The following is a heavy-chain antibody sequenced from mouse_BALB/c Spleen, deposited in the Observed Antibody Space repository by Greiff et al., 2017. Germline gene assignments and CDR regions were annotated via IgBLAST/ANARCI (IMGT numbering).Heavy chain of an antibody. D-gene: IGHD2-14*01. Sequence: VQLQQSGPGLVQPSQSLSITCTVSGFSLTSYGVHWVRQSPGKGLEWLGMIWGDGSTDYNSALKSRLSISKDNSKSQVFLKMNSLQTDDTARYYCASGAYYRYDVAVSMDYWGQGTSVTVSS. CDR1: GFSLTSYG. J-gene: IGHJ4*01. CDR3: ASGAYYRYDVAVSMDY. V-gene: IGHV2-4-1*01. CDR2: IWGDGST.